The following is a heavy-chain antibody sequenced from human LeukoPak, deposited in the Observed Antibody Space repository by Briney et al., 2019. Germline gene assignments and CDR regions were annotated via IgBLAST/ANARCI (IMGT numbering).Heavy chain of an antibody. V-gene: IGHV1-18*01. CDR2: IGSYGGDT. CDR3: ARDLWNFYDDSGYYSDFDS. Sequence: GASVKVSCKATSRISWVRQAPGQGLEWMGWIGSYGGDTYYAQKFQGRVTVTTDTSTSTVYMELRSLRSDDTAVYYCARDLWNFYDDSGYYSDFDSWGQGTLVTVSS. J-gene: IGHJ5*01. CDR1: TSR. D-gene: IGHD3-22*01.